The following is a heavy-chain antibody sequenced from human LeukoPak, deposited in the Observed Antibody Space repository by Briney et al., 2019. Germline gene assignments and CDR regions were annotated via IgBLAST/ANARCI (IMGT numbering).Heavy chain of an antibody. CDR1: GFTFSSYS. CDR3: TRCLIPKYSSGWYAYYYMDV. J-gene: IGHJ6*03. D-gene: IGHD6-19*01. CDR2: IRSKAYGGTT. Sequence: GGSLRLSCAASGFTFSSYSMNWVRQAPGKGLEWVGFIRSKAYGGTTEYAASVKGRFTISRDDSKSIAYLQMNSLRTEDTAVYYCTRCLIPKYSSGWYAYYYMDVWGKGTTVTISS. V-gene: IGHV3-49*04.